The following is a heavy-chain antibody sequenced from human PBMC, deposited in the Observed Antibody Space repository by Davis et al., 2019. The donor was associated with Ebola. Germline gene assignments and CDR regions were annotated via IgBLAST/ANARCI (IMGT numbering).Heavy chain of an antibody. Sequence: PGGSLRLSCAASGFTFSSYSMNWVRQAPGKGLEWVSSISSSSSYIYYADSVKGRFTISRDNAKNSLYLQMNSLRAEDTAVYYCARDLCSSTSCYTAYYYGMDVWGQGTTVTVSS. V-gene: IGHV3-21*01. CDR2: ISSSSSYI. D-gene: IGHD2-2*02. J-gene: IGHJ6*02. CDR3: ARDLCSSTSCYTAYYYGMDV. CDR1: GFTFSSYS.